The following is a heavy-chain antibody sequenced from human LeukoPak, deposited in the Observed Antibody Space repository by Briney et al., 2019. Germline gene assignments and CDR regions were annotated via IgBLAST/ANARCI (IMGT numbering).Heavy chain of an antibody. CDR2: ISGEGATT. J-gene: IGHJ4*02. CDR1: GFTFSNYW. V-gene: IGHV3-74*01. CDR3: ARVLYNWNDCLDY. Sequence: VQPGGALRLSCAASGFTFSNYWMHWVRQAPGKGLVWVSRISGEGATTSYADSVKGRFTISRDNAKSTLYLQMNSLRAEDAAVYYCARVLYNWNDCLDYWGQGTLVTVSS. D-gene: IGHD1-20*01.